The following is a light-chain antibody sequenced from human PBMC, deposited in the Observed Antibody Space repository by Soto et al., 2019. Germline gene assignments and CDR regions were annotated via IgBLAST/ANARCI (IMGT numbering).Light chain of an antibody. CDR1: SSNIGPGYD. CDR2: SNT. Sequence: QSVLTQPPSVSGAPGQRVTISCTGSSSNIGPGYDVHWYQHLPGTAPKLLIYSNTNRPSGVPDRFSGSRSGTYASLAIAGVEAEDESDYYCQSYDSSLSGAVFGTGTKVTV. J-gene: IGLJ1*01. CDR3: QSYDSSLSGAV. V-gene: IGLV1-40*01.